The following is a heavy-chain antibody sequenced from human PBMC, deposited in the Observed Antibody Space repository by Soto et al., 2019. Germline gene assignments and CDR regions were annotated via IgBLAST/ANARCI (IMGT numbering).Heavy chain of an antibody. Sequence: EVQLLESGGGLVQPGESLRLSCVVSGLSLSGYALSWVRQAPGTGLQWVSAVSGRGGTTYYADSVKGRFTISRDNSKNALYLHMNGLRVEDTAQYFCAKDGRRVGPTLNWLDSWGQGTQGTV. CDR2: VSGRGGTT. CDR3: AKDGRRVGPTLNWLDS. CDR1: GLSLSGYA. V-gene: IGHV3-23*01. D-gene: IGHD1-26*01. J-gene: IGHJ5*01.